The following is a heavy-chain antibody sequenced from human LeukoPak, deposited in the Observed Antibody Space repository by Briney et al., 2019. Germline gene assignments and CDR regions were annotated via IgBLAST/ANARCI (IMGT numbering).Heavy chain of an antibody. Sequence: GASLRLSCAASGFTFSSYAMNWIRQAPGKGLEWVSSISSSGAYIYYADLVEGRFTISRDNAKNSLYLQMNSLRAEDTAVYYCARRAGAYSHPYDYWGQGTLVTVSS. CDR3: ARRAGAYSHPYDY. J-gene: IGHJ4*02. D-gene: IGHD4/OR15-4a*01. CDR1: GFTFSSYA. V-gene: IGHV3-21*04. CDR2: ISSSGAYI.